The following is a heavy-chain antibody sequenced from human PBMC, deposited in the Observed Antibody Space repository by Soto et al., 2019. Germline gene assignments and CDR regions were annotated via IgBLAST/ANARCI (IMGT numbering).Heavy chain of an antibody. Sequence: QITLKESGPTRVKPTQTLTLTCTFSGFSLSTSGVGVGWIRQPPGKALEWLALIYWDDDKRYSPSLKSRLTITKDDATNQVVLRMAHVDPVYTATYYCAHRAVYSGSYWDGGYFGSWGQGTLVTLSS. CDR2: IYWDDDK. V-gene: IGHV2-5*02. J-gene: IGHJ4*02. CDR1: GFSLSTSGVG. CDR3: AHRAVYSGSYWDGGYFGS. D-gene: IGHD1-26*01.